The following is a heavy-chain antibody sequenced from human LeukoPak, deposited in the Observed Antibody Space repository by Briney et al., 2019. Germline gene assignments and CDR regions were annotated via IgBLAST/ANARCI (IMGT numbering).Heavy chain of an antibody. CDR2: IKGDGSKK. D-gene: IGHD6-13*01. J-gene: IGHJ5*02. CDR3: ARDMRFSSPYNWFDP. V-gene: IGHV3-7*01. CDR1: GFIFDNYW. Sequence: GGSLRLSCSVSGFIFDNYWMNWVRQAPGKGLEWVANIKGDGSKKYYVDSVKGRFTISRDNAKNSLYLEMNSLRAEDTAVYFCARDMRFSSPYNWFDPWGQGTLVTVSS.